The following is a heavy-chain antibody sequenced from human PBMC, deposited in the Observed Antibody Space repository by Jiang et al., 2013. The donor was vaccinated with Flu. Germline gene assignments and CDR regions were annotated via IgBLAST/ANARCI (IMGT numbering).Heavy chain of an antibody. D-gene: IGHD5-24*01. V-gene: IGHV4-39*01. Sequence: PGLVKPSETLSLTCTVSGGSISSSSYYWGWIRQPPGKGLEWIGSIYYSGSTYYNPSLKSRVTISVDTSKNQFSLKLSSVTAADTAVYYCARLTVRDGYNYGGSAFDIWGQGTMVTVSS. CDR2: IYYSGST. CDR1: GGSISSSSYY. J-gene: IGHJ3*02. CDR3: ARLTVRDGYNYGGSAFDI.